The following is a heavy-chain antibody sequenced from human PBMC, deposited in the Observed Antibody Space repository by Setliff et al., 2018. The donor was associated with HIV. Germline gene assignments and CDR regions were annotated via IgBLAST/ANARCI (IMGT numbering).Heavy chain of an antibody. Sequence: GGSLRLSCAASGFAFSSQAMSWVRQAPGKGLDWVSVISGSGYSADSVKGRFIISRDNSKNTLFLQMNSLRPEDTAVYYCAKDRVRDGYNPDAFDIWGQGTMVTVSS. V-gene: IGHV3-23*01. J-gene: IGHJ3*02. CDR2: ISGSG. D-gene: IGHD5-12*01. CDR3: AKDRVRDGYNPDAFDI. CDR1: GFAFSSQA.